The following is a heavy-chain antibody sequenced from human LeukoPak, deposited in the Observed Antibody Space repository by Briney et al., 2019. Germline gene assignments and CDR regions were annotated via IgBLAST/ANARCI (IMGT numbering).Heavy chain of an antibody. CDR3: ATDGAYGLTH. D-gene: IGHD3-16*01. CDR1: GVSFSTTW. Sequence: TGGSLRLSCAASGVSFSTTWMHWVRQAPGKGLMWVSHVSSDGSRTYADSVKGRFTVSRDNNKDMVYLRMSSLRAEDTAVYYCATDGAYGLTHWGQGTLVTVSS. J-gene: IGHJ4*02. V-gene: IGHV3-74*01. CDR2: VSSDGSR.